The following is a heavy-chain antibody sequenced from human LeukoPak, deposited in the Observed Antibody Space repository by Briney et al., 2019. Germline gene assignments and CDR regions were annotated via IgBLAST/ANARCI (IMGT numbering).Heavy chain of an antibody. D-gene: IGHD2-15*01. CDR2: INPNSGGT. CDR1: GYTFTGYY. CDR3: ATVVAATVAFDI. Sequence: ASVNVSCKASGYTFTGYYMHWVRQPPGQGLEGMGWINPNSGGTNYAQKFQGRVTMTRDTSISTAYMELSRLRSDDTAVYYCATVVAATVAFDIWGQGTMVTVSS. V-gene: IGHV1-2*02. J-gene: IGHJ3*02.